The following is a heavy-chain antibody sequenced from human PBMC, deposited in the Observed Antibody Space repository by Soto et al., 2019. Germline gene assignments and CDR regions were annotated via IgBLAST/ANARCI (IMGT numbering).Heavy chain of an antibody. D-gene: IGHD2-2*01. Sequence: GASVEVSCKASGYTFAGCGSRWGRQAPGQGLGGMGWISAYNGNTNYAQKLQGRVTMTTDTSTSTAYMELRSLRSDDTAVYYCARDLIYCSSTSCYAPHDAFDIWGQGTMVTVSS. CDR2: ISAYNGNT. J-gene: IGHJ3*02. V-gene: IGHV1-18*01. CDR3: ARDLIYCSSTSCYAPHDAFDI. CDR1: GYTFAGCG.